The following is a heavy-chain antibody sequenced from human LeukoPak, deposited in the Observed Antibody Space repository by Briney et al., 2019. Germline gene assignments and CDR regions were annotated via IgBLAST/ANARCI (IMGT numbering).Heavy chain of an antibody. CDR1: GGSISSDNYY. D-gene: IGHD6-19*01. Sequence: SQTLSLTCTVSGGSISSDNYYWSWIRQPPGKGLEWIGSIYHSGSTYYNPSHKSRVTISTDTSENQFSLKLSSVTAADTAVYYCARGHSSRAFDIWGQGTMVTVSS. V-gene: IGHV4-39*07. CDR3: ARGHSSRAFDI. CDR2: IYHSGST. J-gene: IGHJ3*02.